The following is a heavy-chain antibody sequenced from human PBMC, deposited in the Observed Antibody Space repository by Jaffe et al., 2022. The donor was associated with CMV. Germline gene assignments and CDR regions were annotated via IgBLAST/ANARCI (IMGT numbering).Heavy chain of an antibody. J-gene: IGHJ4*02. CDR2: ISSSSSTI. Sequence: EVQLVESGGGLVQPGGSLRLSCAASGFTFSSYSMNWVRQAPGKGLEWVSYISSSSSTIYYADSVKGRFTISRDNAKNSLYLQMNSLRDEDTAVYYCARDHGVQLWSTDFDYWGQGTLVTVSS. CDR1: GFTFSSYS. CDR3: ARDHGVQLWSTDFDY. V-gene: IGHV3-48*02. D-gene: IGHD5-18*01.